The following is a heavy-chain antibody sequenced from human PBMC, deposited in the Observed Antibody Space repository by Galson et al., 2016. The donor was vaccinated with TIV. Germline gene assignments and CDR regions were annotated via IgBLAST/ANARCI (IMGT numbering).Heavy chain of an antibody. Sequence: QSGAEVKKPGESLKISCKASGYTFENYAIQWVRQAPGQRLEWMAWINVGNGDTKYSQKSQGTVTVTSDTSASTAYMKLSSLRSEDTAVYYCARSDAISGYYYHFDYWGHGTLVTVSS. V-gene: IGHV1-3*01. CDR1: GYTFENYA. J-gene: IGHJ4*01. CDR3: ARSDAISGYYYHFDY. D-gene: IGHD3-22*01. CDR2: INVGNGDT.